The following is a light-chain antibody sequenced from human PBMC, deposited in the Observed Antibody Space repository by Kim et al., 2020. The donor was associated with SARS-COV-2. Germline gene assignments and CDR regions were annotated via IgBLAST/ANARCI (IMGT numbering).Light chain of an antibody. Sequence: LSPGQRATLSCRASHSVANNYVAWYQHKPGQPPKFLIYAASRRATGIPDRFSGSGSGTDFTLTISRLESEDFAVYYCQQYVTSLVTFGGGTKLEI. CDR3: QQYVTSLVT. J-gene: IGKJ4*01. CDR2: AAS. V-gene: IGKV3-20*01. CDR1: HSVANNY.